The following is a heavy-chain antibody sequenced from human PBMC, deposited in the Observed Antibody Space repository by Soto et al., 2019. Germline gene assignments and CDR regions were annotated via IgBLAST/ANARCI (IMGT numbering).Heavy chain of an antibody. V-gene: IGHV3-74*01. CDR1: GFTFSSYW. CDR2: INSDGSST. Sequence: GGSLRLSCAASGFTFSSYWMHWVRQAPGKGLVWVSRINSDGSSTSYADSVKGRFTISRDNAKNTLYLQMNSLRAEDTAVYYCARPRTPLYRSGWYEAVDYWGQGTLVTISS. CDR3: ARPRTPLYRSGWYEAVDY. D-gene: IGHD6-19*01. J-gene: IGHJ4*02.